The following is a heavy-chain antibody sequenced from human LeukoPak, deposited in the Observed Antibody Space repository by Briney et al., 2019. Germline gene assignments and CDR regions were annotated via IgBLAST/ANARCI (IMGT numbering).Heavy chain of an antibody. V-gene: IGHV6-1*01. Sequence: QTLSLTCAISGDSVSSNSAAWNWVRQSPSRGLEWLGRTYYRSKWYNDYAVSVKSRITINPDTSKNQFSLQLNSVTPEDTAVYYCARDIVVVPAAHDYYYYYGMDVWGKGTTVTVSS. D-gene: IGHD2-2*01. CDR3: ARDIVVVPAAHDYYYYYGMDV. CDR2: TYYRSKWYN. J-gene: IGHJ6*04. CDR1: GDSVSSNSAA.